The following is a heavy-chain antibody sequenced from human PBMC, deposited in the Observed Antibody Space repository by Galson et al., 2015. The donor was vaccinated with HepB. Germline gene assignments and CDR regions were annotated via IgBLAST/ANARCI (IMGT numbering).Heavy chain of an antibody. CDR3: ARDCFGCSGGSKYLRYYGMDV. CDR1: GYTFTSYG. Sequence: QSGAEVKKPGESLKISCKGSGYTFTSYGISWVRQAPGQGLEWMGWISAYNGNTNYAQKLQGRVTMTTDTSTSTAYMELRSLRSDDTAVYYCARDCFGCSGGSKYLRYYGMDVWGQGTTVTVSS. CDR2: ISAYNGNT. J-gene: IGHJ6*02. D-gene: IGHD2-15*01. V-gene: IGHV1-18*04.